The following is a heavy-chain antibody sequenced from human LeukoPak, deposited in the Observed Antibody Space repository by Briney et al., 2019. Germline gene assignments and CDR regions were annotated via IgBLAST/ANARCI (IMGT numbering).Heavy chain of an antibody. Sequence: GGSLRLSCAASGFTFSDSYMSWIRQAPGKGLEWVSYISGTSSSTSYADSVKGRFTISRDNAKDSLYLQMNSLRAEDTAVYYCVRGSRVFDFWGQGTLVTVSS. V-gene: IGHV3-11*05. CDR3: VRGSRVFDF. J-gene: IGHJ3*01. CDR1: GFTFSDSY. CDR2: ISGTSSST. D-gene: IGHD3-10*01.